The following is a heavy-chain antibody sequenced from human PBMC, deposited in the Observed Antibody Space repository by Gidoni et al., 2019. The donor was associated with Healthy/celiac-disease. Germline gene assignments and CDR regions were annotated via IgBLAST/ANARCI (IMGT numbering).Heavy chain of an antibody. Sequence: QVQLQQWGAGLLKPSETLSLTCAVYGGSSSGYYWSWIRQPPGKGLEWIGEINHSGSTNYNPSLKSRVTISVDTSKNQFSLKLSSVTAADTAVYYCARRGGRYFDLWGRGTLVTVSS. D-gene: IGHD3-10*01. CDR1: GGSSSGYY. CDR2: INHSGST. J-gene: IGHJ2*01. V-gene: IGHV4-34*01. CDR3: ARRGGRYFDL.